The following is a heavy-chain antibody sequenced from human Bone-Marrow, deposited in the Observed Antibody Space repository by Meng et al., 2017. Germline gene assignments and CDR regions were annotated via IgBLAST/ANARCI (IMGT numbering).Heavy chain of an antibody. Sequence: GQLEVWGQELVRPSLTLSLTCTSSGGSIRSGSYTGLLCRHPARKVLERSGRIYTSGSNNYNPSLKRRVTIAVDTSKKQYSLKLSSVTAADTAVYYWGRELRNGSGSYSPDYWGQGTLVTVSS. CDR1: GGSIRSGSYT. V-gene: IGHV4-61*02. CDR3: GRELRNGSGSYSPDY. D-gene: IGHD3-10*01. CDR2: IYTSGSN. J-gene: IGHJ4*02.